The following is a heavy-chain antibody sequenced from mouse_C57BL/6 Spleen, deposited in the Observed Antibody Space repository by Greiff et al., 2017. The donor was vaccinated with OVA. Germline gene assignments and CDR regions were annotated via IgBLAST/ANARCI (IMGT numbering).Heavy chain of an antibody. CDR1: GYTFTSYW. D-gene: IGHD1-1*01. J-gene: IGHJ3*01. CDR2: IYPGSGST. Sequence: QVQLKQPGAELVKPGASVKMSCKASGYTFTSYWITWVKQRPGQGLAWIGDIYPGSGSTNYNEKFKSKATLTVDTSSSTAYMQLSSLTSEDSAVYYCARSHYYGSSYWFAYWGQGTLVTVSA. V-gene: IGHV1-55*01. CDR3: ARSHYYGSSYWFAY.